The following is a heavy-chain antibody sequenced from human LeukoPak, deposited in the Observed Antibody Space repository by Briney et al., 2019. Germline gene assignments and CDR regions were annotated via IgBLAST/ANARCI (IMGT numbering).Heavy chain of an antibody. D-gene: IGHD5-18*01. Sequence: SDTLSLTRAVYGGSFSGYYWSGIRQPPGKGLEWIGEINHSGSTNYNPSLKSRVTISRDTSNNQVPLKPSSVTTADTALYFCSRVGYSYVINDWSRPGLGAYPTKYYYHMDVWGKGTTVTVSS. CDR2: INHSGST. CDR3: SRVGYSYVINDWSRPGLGAYPTKYYYHMDV. CDR1: GGSFSGYY. J-gene: IGHJ6*03. V-gene: IGHV4-34*01.